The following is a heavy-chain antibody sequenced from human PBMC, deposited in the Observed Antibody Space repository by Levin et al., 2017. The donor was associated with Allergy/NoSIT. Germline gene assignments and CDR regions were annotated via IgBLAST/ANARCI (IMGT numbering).Heavy chain of an antibody. CDR1: GFTFSSYA. CDR2: ISGSGGST. CDR3: AKDVLLWTGEGY. J-gene: IGHJ4*02. V-gene: IGHV3-23*01. D-gene: IGHD3-10*01. Sequence: GESLKISCAASGFTFSSYAMSWVRQAPGKGLEWVSAISGSGGSTYYADSVKGRFTISRDNSKNTLYLQMNSLRAEDTAVYYCAKDVLLWTGEGYWGQGTLVTVSS.